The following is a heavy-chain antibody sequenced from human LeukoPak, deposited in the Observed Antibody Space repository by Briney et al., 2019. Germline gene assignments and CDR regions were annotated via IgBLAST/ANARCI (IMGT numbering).Heavy chain of an antibody. CDR3: AKDGGLWVSAHWGDS. J-gene: IGHJ4*02. D-gene: IGHD7-27*01. Sequence: GGSLRLSCAASGFTFSTCAMSWVRQAPGKGLEWVSTITTSDGNTYYADSVKGRFTVSRDNSKNTLFLQMNSLRAEDTAVYYCAKDGGLWVSAHWGDSWGRGTLVTVSS. CDR1: GFTFSTCA. V-gene: IGHV3-23*01. CDR2: ITTSDGNT.